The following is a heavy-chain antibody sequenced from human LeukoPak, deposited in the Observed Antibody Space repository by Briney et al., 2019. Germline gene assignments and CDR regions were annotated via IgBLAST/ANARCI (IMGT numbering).Heavy chain of an antibody. V-gene: IGHV1-69*13. Sequence: SVKVSCKASGGTFSSYAISWVRQAPGQGLEWMGGIIPIFGTANYAQRFQGRVTITADESTSTAYMELSSLRSEDTAVYYCARPGRGRYSGYDWFPYYFDYWGQGTLVTVSS. D-gene: IGHD5-12*01. CDR2: IIPIFGTA. CDR1: GGTFSSYA. CDR3: ARPGRGRYSGYDWFPYYFDY. J-gene: IGHJ4*02.